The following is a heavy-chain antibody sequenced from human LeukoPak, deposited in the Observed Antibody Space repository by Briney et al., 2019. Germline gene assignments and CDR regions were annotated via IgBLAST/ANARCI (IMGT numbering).Heavy chain of an antibody. CDR1: GFNFSIYW. CDR2: TKQDGSEK. CDR3: ARGGGKGSFDY. V-gene: IGHV3-7*01. J-gene: IGHJ4*02. Sequence: GGSLRLSCAASGFNFSIYWMSWVRQAPGKGLEWVANTKQDGSEKYYVDSVKGRFTISRDNAKNSLYLQMNSLRAEDTAVYYCARGGGKGSFDYWGQGTLVTVPS.